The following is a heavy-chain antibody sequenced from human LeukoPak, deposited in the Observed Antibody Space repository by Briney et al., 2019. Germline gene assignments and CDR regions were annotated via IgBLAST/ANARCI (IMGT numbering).Heavy chain of an antibody. D-gene: IGHD6-19*01. J-gene: IGHJ4*02. CDR3: ARHASVDGNWPRPLDY. CDR1: GGSISSSNYD. CDR2: IYYSGRT. Sequence: SETLSLTCTVSGGSISSSNYDWGWIRQPPGKGLEWIGNIYYSGRTCKKSSLKTRGSITVDTSKNQFSLKLTSVPAADTAVYYCARHASVDGNWPRPLDYWGQGSLVTVPS. V-gene: IGHV4-39*01.